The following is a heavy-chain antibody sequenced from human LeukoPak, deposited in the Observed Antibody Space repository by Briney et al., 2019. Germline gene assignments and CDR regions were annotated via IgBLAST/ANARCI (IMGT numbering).Heavy chain of an antibody. J-gene: IGHJ4*02. CDR3: AKGGDSSGYYYYFDY. D-gene: IGHD3-22*01. CDR1: GFTFNNYA. V-gene: IGHV3-23*01. CDR2: ISGSGGST. Sequence: GGSLRLSCAASGFTFNNYAMTWVRQTPGKGLEWVSVISGSGGSTYYADSVKGRFTISRDNSKNTLYLQMNSLRAEDTAVYYCAKGGDSSGYYYYFDYWGQGTLVTVS.